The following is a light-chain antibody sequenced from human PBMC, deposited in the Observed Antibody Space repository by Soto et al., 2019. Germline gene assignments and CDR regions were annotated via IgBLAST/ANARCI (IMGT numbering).Light chain of an antibody. CDR3: QQYNSYPHT. CDR2: KAS. Sequence: DIQMTQSPSTLSASVGDRVTITCRASQSISSWLAWYQQKPGKAPKLLIYKASSLESGVPSRFSGSRSGTQFTLTISSLQPDDLATYYCQQYNSYPHTFGQGTKLEIK. J-gene: IGKJ2*01. V-gene: IGKV1-5*03. CDR1: QSISSW.